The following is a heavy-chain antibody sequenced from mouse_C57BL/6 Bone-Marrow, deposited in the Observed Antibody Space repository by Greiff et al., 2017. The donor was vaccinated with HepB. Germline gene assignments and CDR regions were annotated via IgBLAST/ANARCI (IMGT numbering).Heavy chain of an antibody. V-gene: IGHV5-9-1*02. CDR2: ISSGGDYI. D-gene: IGHD4-1*01. J-gene: IGHJ2*01. CDR1: GFTFSSYA. CDR3: TRLAGTGDYFDY. Sequence: EVHLVESGEGLVKPGGSLKLSCAASGFTFSSYAMSWVRQTPEKRLEWVAYISSGGDYIYYADTVKGRFTISRDNARNTLYLQMSSLKSEDTAMYYCTRLAGTGDYFDYWGQGTTLTVSS.